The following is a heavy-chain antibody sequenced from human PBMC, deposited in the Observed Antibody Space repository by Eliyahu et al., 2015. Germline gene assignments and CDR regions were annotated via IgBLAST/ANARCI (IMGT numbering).Heavy chain of an antibody. CDR1: XGSFXXYS. CDR3: ARGDVIAAAGYADGYWYFDL. J-gene: IGHJ2*01. V-gene: IGHV4-34*01. D-gene: IGHD6-13*01. Sequence: QVQLQQWGAGLLKPSETLSLTCXXHXGSFXXYSWXXXRQXPGKGLEWIGEVNHGGSTNYNPSLKGRVTVSVDTSKNQFSLKLTSVTAADTAVYYCARGDVIAAAGYADGYWYFDLWGRGTLVTVSS. CDR2: VNHGGST.